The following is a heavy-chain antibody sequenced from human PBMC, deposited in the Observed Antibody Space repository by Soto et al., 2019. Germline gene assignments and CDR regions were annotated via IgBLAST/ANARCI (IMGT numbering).Heavy chain of an antibody. CDR2: ISAYNGNT. V-gene: IGHV1-18*01. D-gene: IGHD3-10*01. CDR3: ARSLWFGELPYYFDY. J-gene: IGHJ4*02. Sequence: GASVKVSCKASGYAFTSYGISWVRQAPGQGLEWMGWISAYNGNTNYAQKLQGRVTMTTDTSTSTAYMELRSLRSDDTAVYYCARSLWFGELPYYFDYWGQGTLVTVSS. CDR1: GYAFTSYG.